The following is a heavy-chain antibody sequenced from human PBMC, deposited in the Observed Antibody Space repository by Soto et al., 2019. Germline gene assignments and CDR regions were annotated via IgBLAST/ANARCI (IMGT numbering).Heavy chain of an antibody. Sequence: EVQLVESGGGLVEPGGSLRLSCAASGFTFSDHYMDWVRQAPGKGLEWIGRVRNKANSYTTEYAASVRGRFTVSRDDSKNSLYLQMNSLKTEDTAMYYCVRNLASGGTYSFDYWGQGTLVTVSS. J-gene: IGHJ4*02. CDR2: VRNKANSYTT. CDR3: VRNLASGGTYSFDY. V-gene: IGHV3-72*01. D-gene: IGHD2-15*01. CDR1: GFTFSDHY.